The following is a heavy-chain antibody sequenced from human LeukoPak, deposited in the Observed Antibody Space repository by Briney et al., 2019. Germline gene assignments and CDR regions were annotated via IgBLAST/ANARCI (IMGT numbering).Heavy chain of an antibody. CDR2: IWYDGSNK. V-gene: IGHV3-33*01. Sequence: PGGSLRLSCAASGFTFSSYGMHWVRQAPGKGLEWVAVIWYDGSNKYYADSVKGRFTISRDNSKNTLYLQMNSLRAEDTAVYYCARRGRRYSSSPPDSYYYHMDVWGKGTTVTVSS. CDR1: GFTFSSYG. D-gene: IGHD6-6*01. CDR3: ARRGRRYSSSPPDSYYYHMDV. J-gene: IGHJ6*03.